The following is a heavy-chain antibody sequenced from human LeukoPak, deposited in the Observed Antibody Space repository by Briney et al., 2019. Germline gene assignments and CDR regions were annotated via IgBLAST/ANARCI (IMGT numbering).Heavy chain of an antibody. CDR1: GFTFSSYG. J-gene: IGHJ4*02. Sequence: PGGSLRLSCAASGFTFSSYGMNWVRQAPGKGLEWVSYIGTSSSTIYYADSVKGRFTISSDNAKNSLYLQMNSLRDEDTAVYYCARHDYGGNSGDYWGQGTLVTVSS. V-gene: IGHV3-48*02. CDR3: ARHDYGGNSGDY. CDR2: IGTSSSTI. D-gene: IGHD4-23*01.